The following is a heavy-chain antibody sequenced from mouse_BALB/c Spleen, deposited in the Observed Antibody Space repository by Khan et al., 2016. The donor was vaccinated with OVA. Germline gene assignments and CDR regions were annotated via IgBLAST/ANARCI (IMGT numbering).Heavy chain of an antibody. CDR3: VRDGAYHRNDGWFAY. Sequence: AQLKESGAELARPGASVKMSCKASGYTFTSYTIHWIKERPGQGLEWIGYINPSNGYTNYNQKFKDKATLTTDKSSTTAYLQLSSLTSDDSAVYNCVRDGAYHRNDGWFAYWGQGTLVTVSA. CDR1: GYTFTSYT. V-gene: IGHV1-4*01. CDR2: INPSNGYT. D-gene: IGHD2-14*01. J-gene: IGHJ3*01.